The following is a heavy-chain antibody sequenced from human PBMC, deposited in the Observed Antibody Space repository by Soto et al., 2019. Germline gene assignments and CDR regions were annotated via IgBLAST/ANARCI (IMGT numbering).Heavy chain of an antibody. J-gene: IGHJ4*02. CDR1: GDTFSSYA. D-gene: IGHD3-22*01. CDR2: IIPMFGTA. Sequence: QVQLVQSGAEVKKPGSSVKVSCKASGDTFSSYAINWVRQAPCQALELLGGIIPMFGTANYAQKFTGRVTITAGESTCNVYMELSSLRCEATAVYYCARVGPAHDYDSSVYYSPLDYWGQGTLVTVSS. CDR3: ARVGPAHDYDSSVYYSPLDY. V-gene: IGHV1-69*01.